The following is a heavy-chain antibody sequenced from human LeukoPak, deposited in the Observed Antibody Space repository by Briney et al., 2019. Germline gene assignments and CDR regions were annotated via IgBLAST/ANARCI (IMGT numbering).Heavy chain of an antibody. V-gene: IGHV6-1*01. CDR3: ARDHGVYGDPNYFDY. Sequence: SQTLSLTCAISGDSVSSNIAAWNWTRHSPSRCLEWLGRTYYRSKWYNDYAVSVKSRITINPDTSKNQFSLQLNSATPEDTAVYYCARDHGVYGDPNYFDYWGQGTLVTVSS. D-gene: IGHD6-13*01. J-gene: IGHJ4*02. CDR1: GDSVSSNIAA. CDR2: TYYRSKWYN.